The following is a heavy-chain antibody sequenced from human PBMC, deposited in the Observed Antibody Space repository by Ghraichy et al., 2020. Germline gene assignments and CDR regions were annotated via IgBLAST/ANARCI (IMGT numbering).Heavy chain of an antibody. J-gene: IGHJ4*02. D-gene: IGHD3-3*01. Sequence: GGSLRLSCAASGFTFSSYSMNWVRQAPGKGLEWVSSISSSSSYIYYADSVKGRFTISRDNAKNSLYLQMDSLRAEDTAVYYCATVRNDDFWNGVDYWGQGTLVTVAS. CDR1: GFTFSSYS. V-gene: IGHV3-21*01. CDR3: ATVRNDDFWNGVDY. CDR2: ISSSSSYI.